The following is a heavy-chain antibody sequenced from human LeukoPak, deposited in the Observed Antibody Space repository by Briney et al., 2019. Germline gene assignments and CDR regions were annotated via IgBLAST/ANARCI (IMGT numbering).Heavy chain of an antibody. CDR2: IYYSGST. CDR3: AGYGAAGLFDY. J-gene: IGHJ4*02. CDR1: GGSISSYY. V-gene: IGHV4-59*01. D-gene: IGHD6-13*01. Sequence: SETLSLTCTVSGGSISSYYWSWIRQPPGKGLEWIGYIYYSGSTNYNPSLKSRVTISVDTSKNQFSLKLSSVTTADTAVYYCAGYGAAGLFDYWGQGTLVTVSS.